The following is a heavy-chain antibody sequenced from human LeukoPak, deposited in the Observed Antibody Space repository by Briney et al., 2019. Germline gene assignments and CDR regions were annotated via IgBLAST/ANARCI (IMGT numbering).Heavy chain of an antibody. CDR3: AGRDF. CDR1: GVSISSYY. D-gene: IGHD2/OR15-2a*01. V-gene: IGHV4-4*07. CDR2: IYTSGST. Sequence: SETLSLTCTVSGVSISSYYWSWIRQPAGKGLEWLGRIYTSGSTNYNPTFQSRVTLSRDTSKNQFSLKLNAVTAADTAVYYCAGRDFWGQGTQVTVSS. J-gene: IGHJ4*02.